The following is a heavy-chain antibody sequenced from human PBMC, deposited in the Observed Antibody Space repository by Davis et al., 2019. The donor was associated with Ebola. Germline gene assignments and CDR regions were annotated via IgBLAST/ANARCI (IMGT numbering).Heavy chain of an antibody. V-gene: IGHV4-61*01. CDR3: ARFSATMRDYYYYGMDV. D-gene: IGHD5-24*01. Sequence: SETLSLTCTVSGGSVSSGSYYWSWTRQPPGKGLEWIGYIYYSGSTNYNPPLKSRVTISVDTSKNQFSLKLSSVTAADTAVYYCARFSATMRDYYYYGMDVWGQGTTVTVSS. CDR1: GGSVSSGSYY. J-gene: IGHJ6*02. CDR2: IYYSGST.